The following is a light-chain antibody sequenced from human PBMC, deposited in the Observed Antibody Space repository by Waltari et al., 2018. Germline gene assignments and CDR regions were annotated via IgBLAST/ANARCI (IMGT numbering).Light chain of an antibody. V-gene: IGKV3-11*01. CDR1: QSVSSY. CDR3: QQRTYWPLT. J-gene: IGKJ4*01. Sequence: EIVLTQSPATLSLSPGERATLSCRASQSVSSYLDWYQQKPGQAHRLLIYDASSRAPGIPARFSGSGSGTDFTLTISSLETEDFAVYYCQQRTYWPLTFGGGTKVEI. CDR2: DAS.